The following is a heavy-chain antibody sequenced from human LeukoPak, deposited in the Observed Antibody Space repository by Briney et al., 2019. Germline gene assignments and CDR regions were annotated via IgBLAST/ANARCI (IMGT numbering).Heavy chain of an antibody. CDR3: ARDRVRNYYDSGTYRQTGNGMDV. CDR1: GGSFSGYY. Sequence: PSETLSLTCAVYGGSFSGYYWSWIRQPPGKGLEWIGEINHSGSTNYNPSLKSRVTMSVDTSKNQFSLKLSSVTAADTAVYYCARDRVRNYYDSGTYRQTGNGMDVWGQGTTVTVSS. D-gene: IGHD3-10*01. J-gene: IGHJ6*02. CDR2: INHSGST. V-gene: IGHV4-34*01.